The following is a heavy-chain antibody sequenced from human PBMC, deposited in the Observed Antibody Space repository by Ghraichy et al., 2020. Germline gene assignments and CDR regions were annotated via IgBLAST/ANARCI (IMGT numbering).Heavy chain of an antibody. D-gene: IGHD6-19*01. V-gene: IGHV3-7*04. CDR2: IRQDGSEE. CDR1: GFTFSTYW. Sequence: GGSLRLSCAASGFTFSTYWMIWVRQAPGKGLEWVAIIRQDGSEEHYLDSVKGRFTVSRDNAHNSLSLQMNSLRAEDTAMYYCVRGSGWTPDIWGQGTMVTVS. CDR3: VRGSGWTPDI. J-gene: IGHJ3*02.